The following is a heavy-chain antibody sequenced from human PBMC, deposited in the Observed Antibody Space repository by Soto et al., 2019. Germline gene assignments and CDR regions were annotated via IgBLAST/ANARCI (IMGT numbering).Heavy chain of an antibody. CDR2: MNPNSGNT. J-gene: IGHJ6*03. D-gene: IGHD3-16*01. CDR1: GYTFTSYD. CDR3: VRGRLGTYYYYMDG. Sequence: ASVKVSCKASGYTFTSYDINWVRQATGQGLEWMGWMNPNSGNTGYAQKFQGRVTMTRNTSISTAYMELSSLRSEDTAVYYCVRGRLGTYYYYMDGWAKGTTDTGSS. V-gene: IGHV1-8*01.